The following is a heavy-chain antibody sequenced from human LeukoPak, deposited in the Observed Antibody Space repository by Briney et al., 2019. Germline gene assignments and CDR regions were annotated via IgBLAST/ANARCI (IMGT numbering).Heavy chain of an antibody. CDR1: GFTFSSYG. CDR3: ARGVGPTTAQSTFDY. V-gene: IGHV4-38-2*01. CDR2: FYHSGST. D-gene: IGHD1-26*01. J-gene: IGHJ4*02. Sequence: GSLRLSCAASGFTFSSYGMSWVRQAPGKGLEWIGSFYHSGSTYYNPSLESRVTISLDTSKNQLSLKLTSVTAADTVVYYCARGVGPTTAQSTFDYWGQGALVTVSS.